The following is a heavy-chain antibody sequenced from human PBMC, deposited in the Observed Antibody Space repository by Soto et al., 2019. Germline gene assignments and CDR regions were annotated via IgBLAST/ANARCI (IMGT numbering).Heavy chain of an antibody. D-gene: IGHD3-10*01. CDR2: ISYDGSVK. CDR3: AKDGGAKLYRYYYGMDF. CDR1: GFTFSSYG. V-gene: IGHV3-30*18. J-gene: IGHJ6*02. Sequence: SLRLSCAASGFTFSSYGMHWVRQAPGKGLEWVAVISYDGSVKYYADSVKGRFTISRDNSKNTLYLQMNSMRAEDTAVYYCAKDGGAKLYRYYYGMDFWGQGTTVTVSS.